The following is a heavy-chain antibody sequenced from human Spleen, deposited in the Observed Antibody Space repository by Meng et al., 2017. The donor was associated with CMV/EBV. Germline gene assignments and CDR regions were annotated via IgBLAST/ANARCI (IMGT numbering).Heavy chain of an antibody. J-gene: IGHJ6*02. D-gene: IGHD5-18*01. CDR2: IGSGSTYI. V-gene: IGHV3-21*01. CDR3: ARDTVDTAMVYYYYGMDV. CDR1: GFTFSTYA. Sequence: GESLKISCVASGFTFSTYAMNWVRQAPGKGLEWVSTIGSGSTYIYYADSLKGRFTLSRDNAKNSLYLQMNSLRDEDAAVYSCARDTVDTAMVYYYYGMDVWGQGTTVTVSS.